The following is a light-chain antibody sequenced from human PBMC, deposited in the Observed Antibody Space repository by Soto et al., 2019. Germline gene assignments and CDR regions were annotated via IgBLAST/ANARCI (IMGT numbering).Light chain of an antibody. CDR3: QQYKSFWT. CDR1: QRISSW. CDR2: DAS. V-gene: IGKV1-5*01. Sequence: DIQMTQSPSTLSASVGDRVTITCRASQRISSWLAWYQQKAGKAPKLLIYDASSLESGVPSRFSGSESGTEFTLTISSLQPDDFATYYCQQYKSFWTVGQGTKVEVK. J-gene: IGKJ1*01.